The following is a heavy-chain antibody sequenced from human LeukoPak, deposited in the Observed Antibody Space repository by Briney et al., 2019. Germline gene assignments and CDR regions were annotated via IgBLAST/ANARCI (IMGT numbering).Heavy chain of an antibody. Sequence: GGSLRLSCAASGFTFSSYGMHWVRQAPGKGLEWVSSISSSSSYIYYADSVKGRFTISRDNAKNSLYLQMNSLRAEDTAVYYCATPRGRYYYYMDVWGKGTTVTVSS. V-gene: IGHV3-21*01. CDR3: ATPRGRYYYYMDV. D-gene: IGHD3-10*01. CDR1: GFTFSSYG. CDR2: ISSSSSYI. J-gene: IGHJ6*03.